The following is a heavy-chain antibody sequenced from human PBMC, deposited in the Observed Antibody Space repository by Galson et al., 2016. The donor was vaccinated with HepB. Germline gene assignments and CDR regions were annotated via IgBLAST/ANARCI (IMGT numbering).Heavy chain of an antibody. D-gene: IGHD1-26*01. CDR3: AKDHAGSRGWYFDL. Sequence: SLRLSCAASGFPFSEYYMSWVRQAPGKGLEWISYISPTDGTISYADSVKGRFTISRDNAKSSLFLQMNSLKLEDAALYYCAKDHAGSRGWYFDLWGRGTLVTVSS. CDR2: ISPTDGTI. V-gene: IGHV3-11*01. J-gene: IGHJ2*01. CDR1: GFPFSEYY.